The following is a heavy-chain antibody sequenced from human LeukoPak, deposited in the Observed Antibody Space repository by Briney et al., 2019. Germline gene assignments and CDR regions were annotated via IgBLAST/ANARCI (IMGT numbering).Heavy chain of an antibody. Sequence: PGGSLRLSCAASGFIFSDYYMSWIRQAPGKGLEWVSYISSSGSTMYYTDSVKGRFTISRDNAKDSLYLQMNSLRAEDTAVYYCARELSGSLFDYWGQGTLVTVSS. CDR3: ARELSGSLFDY. CDR2: ISSSGSTM. CDR1: GFIFSDYY. J-gene: IGHJ4*02. V-gene: IGHV3-11*01. D-gene: IGHD1-26*01.